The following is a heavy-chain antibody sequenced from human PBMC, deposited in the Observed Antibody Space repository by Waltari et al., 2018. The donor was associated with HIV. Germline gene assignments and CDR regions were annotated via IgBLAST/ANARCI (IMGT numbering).Heavy chain of an antibody. J-gene: IGHJ4*02. Sequence: QEQVVESGGGLVKHGGSLRLSCLASGFSFGYFYMTWIRQAPGRGLELVSYISTSGRTMYYADSVKGRFTISRDNAKNSLYLQMNSLRAEDTAVYYCARVGSYYKWGYFDYWGQGTLVTVSS. D-gene: IGHD3-10*01. V-gene: IGHV3-11*01. CDR3: ARVGSYYKWGYFDY. CDR2: ISTSGRTM. CDR1: GFSFGYFY.